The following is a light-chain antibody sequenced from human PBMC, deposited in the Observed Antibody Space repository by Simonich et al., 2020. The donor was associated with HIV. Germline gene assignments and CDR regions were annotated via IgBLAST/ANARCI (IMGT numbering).Light chain of an antibody. CDR2: AAS. J-gene: IGKJ1*01. CDR3: QQSYRTPPT. V-gene: IGKV1-39*01. Sequence: DIKMTQSPTSLSASVGNCVTITCRASQSIRSYLNWYQQKPGKAPKLLIYAASSLQSGVPSRFSCSGSGTDFTLTISSLQPEDFATYYCQQSYRTPPTFGQGTKVEIK. CDR1: QSIRSY.